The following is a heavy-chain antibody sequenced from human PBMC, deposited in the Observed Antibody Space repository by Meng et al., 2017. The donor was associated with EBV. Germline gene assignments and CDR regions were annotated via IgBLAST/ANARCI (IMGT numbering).Heavy chain of an antibody. V-gene: IGHV1-46*01. CDR2: INPSGGST. CDR3: ARDPAGAVAGTHFDY. D-gene: IGHD6-19*01. Sequence: QGQVVQSGAEVKKPGASVKVSCKASGYTFTSYYMHWVRQAPGQGLEWMGIINPSGGSTSYAQKFQGRVTMTRDTSTSTVYMELSSLRSEDTAVYYCARDPAGAVAGTHFDYWGQGTLVTVSS. CDR1: GYTFTSYY. J-gene: IGHJ4*02.